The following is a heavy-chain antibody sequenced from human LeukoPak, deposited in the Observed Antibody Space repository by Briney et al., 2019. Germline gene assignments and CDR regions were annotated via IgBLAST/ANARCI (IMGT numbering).Heavy chain of an antibody. CDR2: INPNNGGT. CDR3: ARSPHILTGENFDY. V-gene: IGHV1-2*02. CDR1: GYTFTGYY. D-gene: IGHD3-9*01. Sequence: ASVKVSCKASGYTFTGYYMHWVRQAPGQGLEWMGWINPNNGGTNYAQKFQGRVTMTRDTSISTAYMELSRLRSADTAVYYCARSPHILTGENFDYWGQGTLLTVSS. J-gene: IGHJ4*02.